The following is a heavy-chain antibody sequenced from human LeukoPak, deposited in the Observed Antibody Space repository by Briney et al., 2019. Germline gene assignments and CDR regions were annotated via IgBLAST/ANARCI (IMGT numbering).Heavy chain of an antibody. CDR2: INHSGST. D-gene: IGHD3-16*01. V-gene: IGHV4-34*01. Sequence: SETLSLTCAVYGGSFSGYYWSWIRQSPGKGLEWIGEINHSGSTNYNPSLKSRVTISVDTSKNQFSLKLSSVTAADTAVYYCARETSQKGAHYMDVWGKGTTVTISS. CDR1: GGSFSGYY. J-gene: IGHJ6*03. CDR3: ARETSQKGAHYMDV.